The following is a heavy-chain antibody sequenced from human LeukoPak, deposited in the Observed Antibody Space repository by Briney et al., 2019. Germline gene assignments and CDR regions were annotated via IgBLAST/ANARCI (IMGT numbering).Heavy chain of an antibody. J-gene: IGHJ6*02. CDR1: GYSFTSYW. CDR2: IYPGDSDT. V-gene: IGHV5-51*01. D-gene: IGHD4-17*01. Sequence: GSLKISCKGSGYSFTSYWIGWVRQMPGKGLEWMGIIYPGDSDTRYSPSFQGQVTISADKSISTAYLQWSSLKASDTAMYYCARSHGDYGGYYYYGMDVWGQGTTVTVSS. CDR3: ARSHGDYGGYYYYGMDV.